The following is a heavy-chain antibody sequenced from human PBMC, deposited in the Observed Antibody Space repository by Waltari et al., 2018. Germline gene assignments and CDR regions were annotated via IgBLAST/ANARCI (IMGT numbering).Heavy chain of an antibody. J-gene: IGHJ4*02. CDR3: ALGGYDGGLDY. V-gene: IGHV1-8*03. CDR2: MNPNSGNT. CDR1: GYTFTSYD. Sequence: QVQLVQSGAEVKKPGASVTVSCKASGYTFTSYDIHCRRQANGQGLEWIGCMNPNSGNTGYAQKFQGRVTITRNTSISTAYMELSSLRSEDTAVYYCALGGYDGGLDYWGQGTLVTVSS. D-gene: IGHD5-12*01.